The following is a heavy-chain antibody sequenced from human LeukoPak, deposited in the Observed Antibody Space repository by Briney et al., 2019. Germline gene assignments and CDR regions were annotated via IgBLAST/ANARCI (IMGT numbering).Heavy chain of an antibody. Sequence: PSETLSLTCTVSGASISSYYWNWIRQPPGKGLEWIGYIYKSGSTNYNPSLESRVTISVATSKNQFSLKLSSVTAADTAVYYCARRPWGGMDVWGQGTTVTVSS. CDR1: GASISSYY. J-gene: IGHJ6*02. D-gene: IGHD1-26*01. V-gene: IGHV4-59*01. CDR2: IYKSGST. CDR3: ARRPWGGMDV.